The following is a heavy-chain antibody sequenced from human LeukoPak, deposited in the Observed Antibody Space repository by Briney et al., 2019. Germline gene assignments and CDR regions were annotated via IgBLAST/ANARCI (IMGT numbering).Heavy chain of an antibody. CDR3: AKGGIAVAGTPDY. J-gene: IGHJ4*02. CDR1: GFTFDDYA. Sequence: GRSLRLSCAASGFTFDDYAMHWVRQAPGKGLEWVSGISWNSGSIGYADSVKGRFTISRDNAKNSLYLQMNSLRAEDTALYYCAKGGIAVAGTPDYWGQGTLVTVSS. D-gene: IGHD6-19*01. CDR2: ISWNSGSI. V-gene: IGHV3-9*01.